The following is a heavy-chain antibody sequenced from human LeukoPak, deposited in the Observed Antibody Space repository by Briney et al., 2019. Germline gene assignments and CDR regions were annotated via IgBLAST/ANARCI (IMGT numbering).Heavy chain of an antibody. J-gene: IGHJ5*02. CDR2: INPTGGST. Sequence: ASVKVSCKASGYTFTSYYMHWVRQAPGQGLEWMGLINPTGGSTGYAQKFQGRVTMTRDMSTSTDYMELTSLRSEDTAVYYCATGLLYYYDTSGNDKWFDPWGQGTLVIVSS. D-gene: IGHD3-22*01. CDR1: GYTFTSYY. CDR3: ATGLLYYYDTSGNDKWFDP. V-gene: IGHV1-46*01.